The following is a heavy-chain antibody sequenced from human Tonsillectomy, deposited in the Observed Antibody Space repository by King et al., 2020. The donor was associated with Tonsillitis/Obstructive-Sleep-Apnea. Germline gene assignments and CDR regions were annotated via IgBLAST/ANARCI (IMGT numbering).Heavy chain of an antibody. D-gene: IGHD3-22*01. J-gene: IGHJ3*01. CDR3: TKVEYDRRLGYFDY. CDR1: GFTFSSYA. Sequence: VQLVESGGGLVQPGGSLRLSCAASGFTFSSYAMSWVRQAPGKGLEWVSGISGGGGSTHYAAAVKGRFTISRDNSKNTLYLQMNSLRAEDTAVYYCTKVEYDRRLGYFDYWGQGTMVTVSS. V-gene: IGHV3-23*04. CDR2: ISGGGGST.